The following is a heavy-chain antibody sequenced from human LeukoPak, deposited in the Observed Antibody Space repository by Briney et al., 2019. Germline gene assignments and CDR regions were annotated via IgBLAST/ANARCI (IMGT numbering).Heavy chain of an antibody. V-gene: IGHV3-64D*09. J-gene: IGHJ4*02. CDR3: VKDESLAAAGPSGGFDY. Sequence: TGGSLRLSCSASGFTFSSYAMHWVRQAPGNGLEYVSAITSNGGSTYYADSLKGRFAISRDNSKNTLYLQMSSLRAEDTAVYYCVKDESLAAAGPSGGFDYWGQGTLVTVSS. CDR1: GFTFSSYA. CDR2: ITSNGGST. D-gene: IGHD6-13*01.